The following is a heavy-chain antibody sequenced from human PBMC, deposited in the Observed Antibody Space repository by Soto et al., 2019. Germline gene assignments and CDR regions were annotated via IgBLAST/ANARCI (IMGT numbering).Heavy chain of an antibody. D-gene: IGHD3-3*01. V-gene: IGHV3-30*18. CDR3: AKTLEYYDFWSGYYG. CDR2: ISYDGSNK. Sequence: QVQLVESGGGVVQPGRSLRLSCAASGFTFSSYGMHWVRQAPGKGLEWVAVISYDGSNKYYAYSVKGRFTISRDNSKNTLYLQMNSLRAEDTAVYYCAKTLEYYDFWSGYYGWGQGTLVTVSS. J-gene: IGHJ4*02. CDR1: GFTFSSYG.